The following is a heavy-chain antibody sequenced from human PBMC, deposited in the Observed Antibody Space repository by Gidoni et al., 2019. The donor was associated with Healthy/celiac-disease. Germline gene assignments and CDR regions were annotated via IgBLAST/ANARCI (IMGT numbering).Heavy chain of an antibody. J-gene: IGHJ6*02. CDR3: ARGVTPVYYYGMDV. CDR1: GFPFSSVA. Sequence: VQLVESGVGLVQRGGSWSLSCAPSGFPFSSVAMGWVRQPPGKGLVWVSAISGSGGSTYYADSVKGRFTISRDNSKNTLYLQMNILRAEDTAVYYCARGVTPVYYYGMDVWGQGTTVTVSS. CDR2: ISGSGGST. D-gene: IGHD4-4*01. V-gene: IGHV3-23*04.